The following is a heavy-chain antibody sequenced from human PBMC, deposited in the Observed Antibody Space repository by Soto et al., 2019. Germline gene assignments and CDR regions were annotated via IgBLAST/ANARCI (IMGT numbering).Heavy chain of an antibody. V-gene: IGHV3-33*01. Sequence: QVQLVESGGGVVQPGGSLRLSCAASGFSFSNYGMHWVRQAPGKGLEWVAVIWHDASNRYYADSVKGRFTISRDNSENPLSLHTNSLSAAATAVFYCLRDPIGPGIFDFWGQGTLVTVSS. D-gene: IGHD1-26*01. CDR1: GFSFSNYG. J-gene: IGHJ4*02. CDR2: IWHDASNR. CDR3: LRDPIGPGIFDF.